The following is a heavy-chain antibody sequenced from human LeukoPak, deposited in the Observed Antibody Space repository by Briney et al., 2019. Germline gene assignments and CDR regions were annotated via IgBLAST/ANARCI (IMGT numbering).Heavy chain of an antibody. V-gene: IGHV1-8*02. CDR2: MNPNSGNT. D-gene: IGHD3-22*01. J-gene: IGHJ5*02. Sequence: ASVKVSCKASGGTFSSYAISWVRQAPGQGLEGMGWMNPNSGNTGYAQKFQGRVTMTRNTSISTAYMELSSLRPEDTAVYYCARVYNDSSGYRPLRAWGQGTLVTVSS. CDR1: GGTFSSYA. CDR3: ARVYNDSSGYRPLRA.